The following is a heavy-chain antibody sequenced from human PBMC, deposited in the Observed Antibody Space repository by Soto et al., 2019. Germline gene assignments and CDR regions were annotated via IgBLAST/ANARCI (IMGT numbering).Heavy chain of an antibody. CDR2: IITVLGTT. Sequence: QVQLVQSGAELKKTGSSVTVSCRASGDTFSSYAVNWVRQAPGRGLEWMGRIITVLGTTDYAQNFKGRVTITAEKSTKTVYMEVSSMRSDDTAVYYCARRRYCGYDCYHKHYYGMDVWGQGTTVTVAS. CDR1: GDTFSSYA. CDR3: ARRRYCGYDCYHKHYYGMDV. V-gene: IGHV1-69*08. D-gene: IGHD2-21*01. J-gene: IGHJ6*02.